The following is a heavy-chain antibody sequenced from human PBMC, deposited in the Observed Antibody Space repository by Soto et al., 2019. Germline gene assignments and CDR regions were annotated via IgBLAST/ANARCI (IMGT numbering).Heavy chain of an antibody. J-gene: IGHJ4*02. Sequence: QVQLQESGPRLVRPSQTLSLMCTVSNGSISSGDSYWTWIRQHPGKGLEWIGYIYYTGSTYYNPSLRSRVSMSVDTSKNQFSLKLTSVTAADTAVYYCARDHSVLRGSLDCWGQGALVTVSS. CDR1: NGSISSGDSY. V-gene: IGHV4-31*03. CDR2: IYYTGST. CDR3: ARDHSVLRGSLDC. D-gene: IGHD3-10*01.